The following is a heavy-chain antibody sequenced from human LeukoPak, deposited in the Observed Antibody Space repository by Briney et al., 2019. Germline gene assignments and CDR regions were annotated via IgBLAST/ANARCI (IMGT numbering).Heavy chain of an antibody. Sequence: GGSLRLSCAASGFTFSSYAMSWVRQAPGKGLEWVSAISGSGGSTYYADSVKGRFTISRDNSKNTLYLQMNSLRAEDAAVYYCARYLSGYGTRYWGQGTLVTVSS. CDR3: ARYLSGYGTRY. J-gene: IGHJ4*02. CDR1: GFTFSSYA. CDR2: ISGSGGST. D-gene: IGHD5-12*01. V-gene: IGHV3-23*01.